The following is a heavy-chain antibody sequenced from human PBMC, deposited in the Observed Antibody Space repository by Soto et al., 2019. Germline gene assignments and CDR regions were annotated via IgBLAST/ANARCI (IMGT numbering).Heavy chain of an antibody. CDR1: GFSFSSYG. CDR2: IWNDGSNT. Sequence: GGSLRLSCAASGFSFSSYGMHWVRQAPGKGLEWVAVIWNDGSNTYYADSVKGPFTISRDNSKNTLYLQMNSLRAEDTAMYYCARDIAATGSYYFDYWGQRTLVTVSS. V-gene: IGHV3-33*01. CDR3: ARDIAATGSYYFDY. J-gene: IGHJ4*02. D-gene: IGHD6-13*01.